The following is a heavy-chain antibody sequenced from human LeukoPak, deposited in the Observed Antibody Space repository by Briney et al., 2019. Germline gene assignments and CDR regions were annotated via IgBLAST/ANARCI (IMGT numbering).Heavy chain of an antibody. CDR1: GFTFSMYW. Sequence: GGSLTLSCAASGFTFSMYWMSWVRQAPGKGLEWVANIKQDRSEKYYVDSVKGRFTISRDNAKNSLYLQMNSLRAEDTAVYYCARDPQYYYGSGYYFDYWGQGTLVTVSS. J-gene: IGHJ4*02. V-gene: IGHV3-7*01. D-gene: IGHD3-10*01. CDR2: IKQDRSEK. CDR3: ARDPQYYYGSGYYFDY.